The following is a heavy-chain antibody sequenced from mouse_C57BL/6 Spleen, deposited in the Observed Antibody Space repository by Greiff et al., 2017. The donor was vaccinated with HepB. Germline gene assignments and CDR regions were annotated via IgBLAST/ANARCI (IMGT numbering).Heavy chain of an antibody. Sequence: EVKLVESGEGLVKPGGSLKLSCAASGFTFSSYAMSWVRQTPEKRLEWVAYISSGGDYIYYADKVKGRFTISRDNARNTLYLQMSSLKSEDTAMYYCTRGDYSGPAWSFDVWGTGTTVTVSS. CDR3: TRGDYSGPAWSFDV. V-gene: IGHV5-9-1*02. CDR2: ISSGGDYI. D-gene: IGHD1-1*01. CDR1: GFTFSSYA. J-gene: IGHJ1*03.